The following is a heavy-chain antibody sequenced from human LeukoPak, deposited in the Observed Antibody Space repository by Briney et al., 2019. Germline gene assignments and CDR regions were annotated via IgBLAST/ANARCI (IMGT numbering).Heavy chain of an antibody. CDR2: IYYSGST. D-gene: IGHD3-10*01. CDR1: GGSISSSSYY. Sequence: SDTLSLTCTVSGGSISSSSYYWDWIRKPPGKGLEWIESIYYSGSTYYNPSLKSRVTISVDTSKNQFSLKLSSVTAADTAVYYCARRSYYNRFDYWGQGTLVTVSS. CDR3: ARRSYYNRFDY. J-gene: IGHJ4*02. V-gene: IGHV4-39*01.